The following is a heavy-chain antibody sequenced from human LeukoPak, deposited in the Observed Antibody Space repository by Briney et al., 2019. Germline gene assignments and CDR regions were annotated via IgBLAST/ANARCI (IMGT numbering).Heavy chain of an antibody. CDR3: AASAGTGYPY. CDR1: GGSFSGYY. D-gene: IGHD3-10*01. CDR2: INHSVST. V-gene: IGHV4-34*01. J-gene: IGHJ4*02. Sequence: SETLYLTCDVYGGSFSGYYWSWIRQPPGKGLEWIGEINHSVSTTYNPSLKSRVTISVDTSKNQFSLKLRSVSAADTAVYYCAASAGTGYPYWGPGNLVTVSS.